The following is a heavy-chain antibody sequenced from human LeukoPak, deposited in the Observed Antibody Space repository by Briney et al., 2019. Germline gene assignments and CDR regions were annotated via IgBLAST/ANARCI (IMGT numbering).Heavy chain of an antibody. J-gene: IGHJ4*02. CDR3: ARVVDDSSGYYELGADY. V-gene: IGHV1-46*01. D-gene: IGHD3-22*01. CDR2: INPSGGST. CDR1: VYTFTSYY. Sequence: ASVKVSCKASVYTFTSYYMHWVRQAPGQEGEGMGIINPSGGSTGYAQKFQGRVTMTRDTSTSTVYMELSSLRSEDTAVYYCARVVDDSSGYYELGADYWGQGTLVTVSS.